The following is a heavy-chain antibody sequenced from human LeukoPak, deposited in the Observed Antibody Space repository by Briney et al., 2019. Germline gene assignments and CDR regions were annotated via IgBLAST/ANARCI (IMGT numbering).Heavy chain of an antibody. V-gene: IGHV4-30-4*08. CDR3: ARSAGITGTTYYFDY. J-gene: IGHJ4*02. CDR1: GGSISSGGYY. CDR2: IYYSGST. Sequence: PSQTLSLTCTVSGGSISSGGYYWSWIRQHPGKGLEWIGYIYYSGSTYYNPSLKSRVTISVDTSKNQFSLKLSSVTAADTAVYYCARSAGITGTTYYFDYWGQGTLVTVSS. D-gene: IGHD1-20*01.